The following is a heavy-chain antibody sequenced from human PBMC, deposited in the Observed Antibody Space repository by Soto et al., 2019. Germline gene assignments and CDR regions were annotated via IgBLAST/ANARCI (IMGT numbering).Heavy chain of an antibody. CDR3: GYLADYFYGMDV. Sequence: QVQLVQSGAEVKKPGSSVKVSCKASGGTFSSYAISWVRQAPGQGLEWMGGIIPIFGTANYAQKFQGRVTITADESTSTDSMELSSLRSEDTAVYYCGYLADYFYGMDVWGQGTTVSVSS. D-gene: IGHD2-15*01. CDR2: IIPIFGTA. J-gene: IGHJ6*02. V-gene: IGHV1-69*12. CDR1: GGTFSSYA.